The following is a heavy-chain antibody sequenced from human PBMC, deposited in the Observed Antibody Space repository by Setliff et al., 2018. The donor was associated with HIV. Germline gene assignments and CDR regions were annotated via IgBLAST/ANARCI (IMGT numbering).Heavy chain of an antibody. CDR1: RGTFSSYA. Sequence: SVKVSCKASRGTFSSYAISWVRQAPGQGLEWMGGIIPMIGTPKYAQKFQGRVTITADKSTSTVYMELSSLRSEDTAVYYCARGSNYYDSSVYGAFDIWGQGSMVTVSS. V-gene: IGHV1-69*06. CDR2: IIPMIGTP. J-gene: IGHJ3*02. CDR3: ARGSNYYDSSVYGAFDI. D-gene: IGHD3-22*01.